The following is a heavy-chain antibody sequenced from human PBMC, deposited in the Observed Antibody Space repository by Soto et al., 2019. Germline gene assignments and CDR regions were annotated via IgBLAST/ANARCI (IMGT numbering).Heavy chain of an antibody. CDR2: IYYSGST. V-gene: IGHV4-31*03. D-gene: IGHD6-6*01. J-gene: IGHJ6*03. CDR3: ARATSPRIAARPIHYYYMDV. Sequence: QVQLQESGPGLVKPSQTLSLTCTVSGGSISSGGYYWSWIRQHPGKGLEWIGYIYYSGSTYYNPSLKSRVTISVDTSKNQFSLKLSSVTAADTAVYYCARATSPRIAARPIHYYYMDVWGKGTTVTVSS. CDR1: GGSISSGGYY.